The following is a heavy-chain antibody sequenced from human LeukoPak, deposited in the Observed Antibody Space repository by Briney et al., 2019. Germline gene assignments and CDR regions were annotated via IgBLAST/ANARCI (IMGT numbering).Heavy chain of an antibody. CDR2: ISSSSSYI. D-gene: IGHD6-13*01. V-gene: IGHV3-21*01. Sequence: GGSLRLSCAASGFTFSSYSMNWVRQAPGKGREWVSSISSSSSYIYYAYSVKGRFTISRDNAKNSLYLQMNSLRAEDTAVYYCARVRGYSSSSGDFDYWGQGTLVTVSS. J-gene: IGHJ4*02. CDR1: GFTFSSYS. CDR3: ARVRGYSSSSGDFDY.